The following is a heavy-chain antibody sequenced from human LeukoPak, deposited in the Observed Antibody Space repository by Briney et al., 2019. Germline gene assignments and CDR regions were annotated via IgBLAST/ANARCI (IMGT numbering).Heavy chain of an antibody. CDR3: AREMAPYGSGSYYFDY. D-gene: IGHD3-10*01. V-gene: IGHV4-30-4*01. J-gene: IGHJ4*02. Sequence: SETLPLTCTVSGGSISSGDYYWSWIRQPPGKGLEWIGYIYYSGSTYYNPSLKSRVTISVDTSKNQFSLKLSSVTAADTAVYYCAREMAPYGSGSYYFDYWGQGTLVTVSS. CDR1: GGSISSGDYY. CDR2: IYYSGST.